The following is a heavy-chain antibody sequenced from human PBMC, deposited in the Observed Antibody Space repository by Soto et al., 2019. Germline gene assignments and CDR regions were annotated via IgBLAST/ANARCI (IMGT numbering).Heavy chain of an antibody. Sequence: VQVVDSGGGLVKPGGSLRLSCVGSGFTFIDYHMSWIRQAPGKGLEWVSYISGRGHAIHYADSVKGRFTISRDNARKSVFLQMNSLRADDTAVYYCARGAEPGWGWFDPWGQGTLVTVSS. CDR1: GFTFIDYH. CDR2: ISGRGHAI. V-gene: IGHV3-11*01. D-gene: IGHD6-19*01. CDR3: ARGAEPGWGWFDP. J-gene: IGHJ5*02.